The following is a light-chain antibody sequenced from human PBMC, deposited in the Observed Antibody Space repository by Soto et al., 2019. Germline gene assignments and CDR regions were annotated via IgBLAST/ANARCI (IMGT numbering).Light chain of an antibody. Sequence: DILMTQSPSSLSASVGDRVTITCRASQSIGSYLHWYQQKEGRAPALLVYASSNVQSGVPSRFSGSGSATDFTLTIKSLQPEDVATYYCQQGYSSPWTFGQETRVDLK. CDR2: ASS. CDR3: QQGYSSPWT. CDR1: QSIGSY. V-gene: IGKV1-39*01. J-gene: IGKJ1*01.